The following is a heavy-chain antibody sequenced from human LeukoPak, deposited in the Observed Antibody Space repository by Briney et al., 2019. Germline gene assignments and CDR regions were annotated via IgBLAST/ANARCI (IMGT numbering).Heavy chain of an antibody. J-gene: IGHJ3*02. CDR2: IYYSGST. Sequence: PSETLSLTCTVSGVSISSYYWSWIRQPPGKGLEWVGDIYYSGSTNYNPSLKSRVTIAVDTSKYQFSLKLSSVTAADTAVYYCARDWEYCSSTSCYNDAFDIWGQGTMVTVSS. V-gene: IGHV4-59*01. CDR1: GVSISSYY. D-gene: IGHD2-2*01. CDR3: ARDWEYCSSTSCYNDAFDI.